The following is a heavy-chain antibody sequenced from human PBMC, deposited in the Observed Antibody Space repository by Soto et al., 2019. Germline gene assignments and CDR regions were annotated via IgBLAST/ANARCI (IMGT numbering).Heavy chain of an antibody. Sequence: PGGSLRLSCAASGFTFNNYSMNWVRQAPGKGPEWVATISGTGGSTYYADSVKGRFTISRDNCKNTLYLQMNSLRVEDTAVYYCAKDRLGGNFDYWGQGTQVTVSS. CDR1: GFTFNNYS. V-gene: IGHV3-23*01. CDR3: AKDRLGGNFDY. J-gene: IGHJ4*02. CDR2: ISGTGGST.